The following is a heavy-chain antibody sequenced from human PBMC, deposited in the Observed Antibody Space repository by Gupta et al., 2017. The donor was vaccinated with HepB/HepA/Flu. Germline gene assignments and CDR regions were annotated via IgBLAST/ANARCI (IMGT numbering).Heavy chain of an antibody. CDR2: IKQDGSAK. CDR3: TRGGYSSSWFWDY. D-gene: IGHD6-13*01. Sequence: EVQLVESGGGLVQAGWSLRLSCAASGFTFSPYWMPWVRQAPGKGPEWVANIKQDGSAKWYVDSVKGRFTISRDNAKNSLYLQMNSLRAEDTAIYYCTRGGYSSSWFWDYWGQGTLVTVSS. J-gene: IGHJ4*02. V-gene: IGHV3-7*01. CDR1: GFTFSPYW.